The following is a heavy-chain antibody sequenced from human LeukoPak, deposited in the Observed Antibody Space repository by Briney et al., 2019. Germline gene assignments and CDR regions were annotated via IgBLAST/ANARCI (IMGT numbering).Heavy chain of an antibody. CDR1: GLTFSSYE. CDR3: ARDSHKFDSSGYYPDAFDI. J-gene: IGHJ3*02. V-gene: IGHV3-48*03. Sequence: PGGSLRLSCAASGLTFSSYEMNWVRQAPGKGLEWVSYISSSGSSIYHADSVKGRFTISRDNAKKSLYLQMHSLRAEDTAVYYCARDSHKFDSSGYYPDAFDIWGQGTMVTVSS. D-gene: IGHD3-22*01. CDR2: ISSSGSSI.